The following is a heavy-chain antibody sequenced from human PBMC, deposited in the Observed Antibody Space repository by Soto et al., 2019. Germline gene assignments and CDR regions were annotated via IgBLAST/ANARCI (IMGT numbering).Heavy chain of an antibody. D-gene: IGHD3-22*01. CDR3: ARGRGYYYDSSGYLETHDAFDI. V-gene: IGHV3-33*01. CDR1: GFTFSSYG. CDR2: IWYDGSNK. Sequence: GGSLRLSCAASGFTFSSYGMHWVRQAPGKGLEWVAVIWYDGSNKYYADSVKGRFTISRDNSKNTLYLQMNSLRAEDTAVYYCARGRGYYYDSSGYLETHDAFDIWGQGTMVTVSS. J-gene: IGHJ3*02.